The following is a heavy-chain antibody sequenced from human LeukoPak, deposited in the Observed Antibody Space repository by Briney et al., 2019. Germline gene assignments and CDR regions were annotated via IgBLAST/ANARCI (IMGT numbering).Heavy chain of an antibody. CDR2: IYYSGST. CDR1: GGSISSYY. J-gene: IGHJ4*02. Sequence: SETLSLTCTVSGGSISSYYWSWLRQPPGKGLEWIGCIYYSGSTNYNPSLKSRVTISVDTSKNQFSLKLSSVTAADTAVYYCAREGGGNSDYWGQGTLVTVSS. D-gene: IGHD3-16*01. V-gene: IGHV4-59*01. CDR3: AREGGGNSDY.